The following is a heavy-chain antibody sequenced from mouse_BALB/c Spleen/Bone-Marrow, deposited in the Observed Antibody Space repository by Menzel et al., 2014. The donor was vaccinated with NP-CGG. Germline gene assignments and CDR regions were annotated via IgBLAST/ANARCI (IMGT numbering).Heavy chain of an antibody. J-gene: IGHJ4*01. CDR3: ARYYKNDYFALDY. CDR1: GYAFSSYW. Sequence: QVHLQQPGAELVRPGSSVKISCKASGYAFSSYWMNWVKQRPGQGLEWIGQIYPGDGDTNYIGKFKGKATLTADKSSSTAYMQLSSLTSEDSAVYFCARYYKNDYFALDYWGQGTSVTVSS. CDR2: IYPGDGDT. D-gene: IGHD2-12*01. V-gene: IGHV1-80*01.